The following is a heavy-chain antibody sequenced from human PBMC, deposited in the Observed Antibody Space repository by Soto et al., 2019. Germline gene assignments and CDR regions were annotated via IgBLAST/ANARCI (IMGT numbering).Heavy chain of an antibody. CDR2: IKQDGSQK. CDR3: MTSVTTHDY. D-gene: IGHD4-17*01. J-gene: IGHJ4*02. CDR1: GFTLSSYW. Sequence: EVQLVESGGGLVPPGGSLRLSCAASGFTLSSYWMSWVRLAPGKGLEWVANIKQDGSQKNYVDSVKGRFTISRDNAKNSLYLQMSSLRAEETGVYYCMTSVTTHDYWGQGTLVTVSS. V-gene: IGHV3-7*01.